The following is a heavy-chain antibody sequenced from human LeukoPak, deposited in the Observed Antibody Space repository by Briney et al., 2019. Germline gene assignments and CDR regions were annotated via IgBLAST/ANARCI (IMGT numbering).Heavy chain of an antibody. CDR2: IYYSGST. CDR1: GGSISSSSYY. Sequence: SETLSLTCTVSGGSISSSSYYWGWIRQPPGKGLEWIGSIYYSGSTYYNPSLKSRVTISVDTSKNQFSLKLSSVTAADTAVYYCARPRGGSIDAFDIWGQGTMVTVSS. CDR3: ARPRGGSIDAFDI. V-gene: IGHV4-39*01. J-gene: IGHJ3*02. D-gene: IGHD1-26*01.